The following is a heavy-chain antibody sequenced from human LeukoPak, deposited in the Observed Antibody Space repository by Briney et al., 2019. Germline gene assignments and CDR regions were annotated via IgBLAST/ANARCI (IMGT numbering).Heavy chain of an antibody. Sequence: GESLRLSCAASGFTFSSYAMSWVRQAPGKGLEWVSAISGSGGSTYYADSVKGRFTISRDNAKNSLYLQMDSLRVEDTAVYYCARDPYSGSYGPYYYYYMDVWGEGTTVTISS. J-gene: IGHJ6*03. CDR3: ARDPYSGSYGPYYYYYMDV. CDR1: GFTFSSYA. D-gene: IGHD1-26*01. CDR2: ISGSGGST. V-gene: IGHV3-23*01.